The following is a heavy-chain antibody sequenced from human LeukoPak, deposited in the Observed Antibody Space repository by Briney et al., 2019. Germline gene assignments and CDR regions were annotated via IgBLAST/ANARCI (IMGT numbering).Heavy chain of an antibody. CDR1: GYSISSGYY. CDR3: ASSGVLAYFDY. J-gene: IGHJ4*02. D-gene: IGHD2-8*02. V-gene: IGHV4-38-2*02. Sequence: SETLSLTCTVSGYSISSGYYWGWIRQPPGKGLEWIGSIYHSRSTYYNPSLKSRVTISVDTSKNQFSLKLSSVTAADTAVYYCASSGVLAYFDYWGQGTLVTVSS. CDR2: IYHSRST.